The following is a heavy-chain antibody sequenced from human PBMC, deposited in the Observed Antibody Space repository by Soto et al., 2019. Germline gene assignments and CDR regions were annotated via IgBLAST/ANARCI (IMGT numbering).Heavy chain of an antibody. CDR2: INYSGST. CDR3: ARDNYDFWSGSNNWFDP. D-gene: IGHD3-3*01. V-gene: IGHV4-59*01. CDR1: GGYISSYY. Sequence: PETLSLTCTVSGGYISSYYWTWIRQPPGEGLEWIRYINYSGSTNYNPPLKSRVTISVDTSKNQFSLKRSSVTAADTAVYYCARDNYDFWSGSNNWFDPWGQGTLVTVSS. J-gene: IGHJ5*02.